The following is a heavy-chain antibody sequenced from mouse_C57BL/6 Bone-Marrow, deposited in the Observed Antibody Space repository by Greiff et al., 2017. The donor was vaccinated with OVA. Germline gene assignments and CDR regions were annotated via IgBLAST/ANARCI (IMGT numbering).Heavy chain of an antibody. CDR1: GFTFSSYG. D-gene: IGHD1-1*01. J-gene: IGHJ2*01. CDR3: ARHGDNGSFFDY. CDR2: ISSGGSYI. V-gene: IGHV5-6*01. Sequence: EVQGVESGGDLVKPGGSLKLSCAASGFTFSSYGMSWVRQTPDKRLEWVATISSGGSYISYPDSVKGRFTISRDNAKNTLYLQMSSLKSEDTAMYYCARHGDNGSFFDYWGQGTTLTVSS.